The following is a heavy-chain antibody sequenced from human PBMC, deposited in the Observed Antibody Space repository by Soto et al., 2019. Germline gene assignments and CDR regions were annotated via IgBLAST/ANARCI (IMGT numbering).Heavy chain of an antibody. V-gene: IGHV3-74*01. Sequence: GGSLRLSCVGSGFNFGGYWMHWVRQAPGKGLVWVSRIKNDGSSATYADSVKGRFTVSRDNAKNTLYLQMNSLRAEDTAVYYCARARQYYDCELDPWGQGTLVTVSS. D-gene: IGHD3-22*01. CDR3: ARARQYYDCELDP. CDR1: GFNFGGYW. CDR2: IKNDGSSA. J-gene: IGHJ5*02.